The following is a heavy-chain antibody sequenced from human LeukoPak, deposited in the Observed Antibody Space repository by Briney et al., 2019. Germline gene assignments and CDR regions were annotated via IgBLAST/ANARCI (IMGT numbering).Heavy chain of an antibody. J-gene: IGHJ4*02. D-gene: IGHD2-21*01. CDR3: AKDLGGDTPSYDFDY. CDR1: GFTFSSFA. CDR2: ISGSGRYT. Sequence: GESLRLSCAASGFTFSSFAMNWVRQAPGKGLEWVSGISGSGRYTYYAESVKGRFTISSDNSKNTVYLQMYGLRPEDTAVYYCAKDLGGDTPSYDFDYWGLGTLVTVSS. V-gene: IGHV3-23*01.